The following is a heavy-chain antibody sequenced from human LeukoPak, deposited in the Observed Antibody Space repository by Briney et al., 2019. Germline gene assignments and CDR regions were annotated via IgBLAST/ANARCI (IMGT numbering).Heavy chain of an antibody. CDR3: ARGAMVVTGMNWYFDL. V-gene: IGHV1-2*02. Sequence: ASVKVSCQASGYTFTAYYMHWVRQAPGQGLECMGCINPNSGGTNYAQKFQGRVTMTRDTSISTAYMELSRLRYDDTAVYYCARGAMVVTGMNWYFDLWGRGTLVTVSS. J-gene: IGHJ2*01. D-gene: IGHD2-21*02. CDR2: INPNSGGT. CDR1: GYTFTAYY.